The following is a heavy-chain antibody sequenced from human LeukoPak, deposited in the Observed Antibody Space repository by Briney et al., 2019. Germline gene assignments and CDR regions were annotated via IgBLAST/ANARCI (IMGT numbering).Heavy chain of an antibody. D-gene: IGHD3-3*01. J-gene: IGHJ4*02. V-gene: IGHV1-2*02. CDR1: VYTFTGYY. Sequence: ASVKVSCKASVYTFTGYYMHWVRQAPGQGLEWMGWINPNSGGTNYAQKFQGRVTMTRDTSISTAYMELSGLRSDDTAVYYCARAADFWSGYALDYWGQGTLVTVSS. CDR2: INPNSGGT. CDR3: ARAADFWSGYALDY.